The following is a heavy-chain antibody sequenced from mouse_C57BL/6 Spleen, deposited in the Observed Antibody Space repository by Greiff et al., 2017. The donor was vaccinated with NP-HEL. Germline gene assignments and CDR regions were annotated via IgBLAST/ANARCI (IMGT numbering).Heavy chain of an antibody. Sequence: VQLQQPGAELVKPGASVKMSCKASGYTFTDYNMHWVKQSHGKSLEWIGYINPNNGGTSYNQKFKGKATLTVNKSSSTAYMELRSLTSEDSAVYYCARCRLGGAMDYWGQGTSVTVSS. D-gene: IGHD2-4*01. CDR1: GYTFTDYN. CDR3: ARCRLGGAMDY. CDR2: INPNNGGT. J-gene: IGHJ4*01. V-gene: IGHV1-22*01.